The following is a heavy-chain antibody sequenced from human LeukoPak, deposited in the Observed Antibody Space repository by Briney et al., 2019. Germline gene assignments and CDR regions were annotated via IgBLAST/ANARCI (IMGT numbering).Heavy chain of an antibody. D-gene: IGHD3-22*01. J-gene: IGHJ4*02. V-gene: IGHV4-59*01. CDR2: IYYNGNI. CDR3: ARGGGVTYYDSTGYLWYFDY. Sequence: PSETLSLTCTVSGGSISSYYWGWIRQPPGKGLECIGYIYYNGNINYNPSLKSRITMSIDTSKNQFSLKLSSVTAADTAVYYCARGGGVTYYDSTGYLWYFDYWGQGTLVTVSS. CDR1: GGSISSYY.